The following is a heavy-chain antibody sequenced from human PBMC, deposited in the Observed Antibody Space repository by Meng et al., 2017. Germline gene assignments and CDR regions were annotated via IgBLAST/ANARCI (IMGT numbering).Heavy chain of an antibody. D-gene: IGHD1-26*01. CDR2: ISGSGGST. J-gene: IGHJ4*02. CDR1: GFTFSSYA. V-gene: IGHV3-23*01. CDR3: AKDLEMRGELPTGEFDY. Sequence: GESLKISCSASGFTFSSYAMSWVRQAPGKGLEWVSAISGSGGSTYYADPVKGRFTTSRDNSKNTLYLQMNSLRAEDTAVYYCAKDLEMRGELPTGEFDYWGQGTLVTVSS.